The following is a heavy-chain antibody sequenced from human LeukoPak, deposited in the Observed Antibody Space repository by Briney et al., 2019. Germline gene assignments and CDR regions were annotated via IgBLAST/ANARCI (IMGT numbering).Heavy chain of an antibody. CDR1: GFGMSSHL. CDR3: ARVSHDYGDSGHY. J-gene: IGHJ4*02. CDR2: IYAGGSA. V-gene: IGHV3-53*01. Sequence: GGSLRLSFAASGFGMSSHLMSWVRQAPGKGLEWVSLIYAGGSAYYADSVKGRFTISRDDSKNTLFLQMHSLRAEDTAVYYCARVSHDYGDSGHYWGQGTLVTVSS. D-gene: IGHD4-17*01.